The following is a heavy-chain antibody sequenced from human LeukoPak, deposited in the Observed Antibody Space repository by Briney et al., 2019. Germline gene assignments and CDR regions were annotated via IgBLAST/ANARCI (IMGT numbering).Heavy chain of an antibody. CDR2: INPNSGGT. D-gene: IGHD4-17*01. V-gene: IGHV1-2*02. CDR1: GYTFTGYY. Sequence: ASVKVSCKASGYTFTGYYMHWVRQAPGQGLEWMGWINPNSGGTNYAQKFQGRVTMTRDTSISTAYMELSRLRSDDTAVYYCAAHLPCGDYRSDPEDDYYYGMDVWGQGTTVTVSS. J-gene: IGHJ6*02. CDR3: AAHLPCGDYRSDPEDDYYYGMDV.